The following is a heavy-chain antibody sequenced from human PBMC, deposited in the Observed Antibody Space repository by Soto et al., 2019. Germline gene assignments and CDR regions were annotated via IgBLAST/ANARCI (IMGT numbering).Heavy chain of an antibody. CDR1: GFTCSSYA. D-gene: IGHD3-10*01. V-gene: IGHV3-23*01. CDR3: ARGDRGGSGSPASYYYSGLDV. J-gene: IGHJ6*02. CDR2: VSAGGDMT. Sequence: DVQLLESGGHLVQPGGSLRLSCAASGFTCSSYAMSWVRQAPGKGLEWVSSVSAGGDMTYYSDSVKGRFTISRDTSNNALFLQMNSLRIEDTALYYCARGDRGGSGSPASYYYSGLDVWGPGTTVTVS.